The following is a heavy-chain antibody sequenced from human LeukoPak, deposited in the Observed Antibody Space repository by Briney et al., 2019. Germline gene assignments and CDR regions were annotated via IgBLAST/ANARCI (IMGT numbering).Heavy chain of an antibody. D-gene: IGHD3-10*01. CDR1: GGSFSGYY. V-gene: IGHV4-34*01. J-gene: IGHJ4*02. CDR2: INHSGST. CDR3: ARAYYGSGSYQGDY. Sequence: KPSETLSLTCAVYGGSFSGYYWSWIRQPPGKGLEWIGEINHSGSTNYNPSLKSRVTISVDTSKNQFSLKLSSVTAADTAVYYCARAYYGSGSYQGDYWGQGTLVTVSS.